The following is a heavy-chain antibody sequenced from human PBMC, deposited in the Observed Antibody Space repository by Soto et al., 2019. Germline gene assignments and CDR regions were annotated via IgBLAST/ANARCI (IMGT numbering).Heavy chain of an antibody. CDR2: IDPSDSYT. CDR3: ARHQTTYQEPYCSGGSCYSYYYYGMDV. CDR1: GYSFTSYW. V-gene: IGHV5-10-1*01. J-gene: IGHJ6*02. D-gene: IGHD2-15*01. Sequence: GESLKISCKGSGYSFTSYWISWVRQMPGKGLEWMGRIDPSDSYTNYSPSFQGHVTISADKSISTAYLQWSSLKASDTAMYYCARHQTTYQEPYCSGGSCYSYYYYGMDVWGQGTTVTVSS.